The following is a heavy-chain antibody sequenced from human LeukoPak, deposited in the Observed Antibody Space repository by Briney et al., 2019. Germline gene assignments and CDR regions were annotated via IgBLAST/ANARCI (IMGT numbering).Heavy chain of an antibody. V-gene: IGHV4-4*02. D-gene: IGHD5-24*01. J-gene: IGHJ4*02. CDR3: ARRGDGYGHFDF. CDR2: IYHSGTT. CDR1: GGSISSSNW. Sequence: SETLSLTCAVSGGSISSSNWWSWVRQPPGKGLEWIGAIYHSGTTTYNPSLKSRVTISVDKSKNQFSLKLSSVTAADTAVYYCARRGDGYGHFDFWGQGTLVTVSS.